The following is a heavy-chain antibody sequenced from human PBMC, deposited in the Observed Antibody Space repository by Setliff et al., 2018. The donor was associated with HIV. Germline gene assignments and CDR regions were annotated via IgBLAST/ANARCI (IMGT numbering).Heavy chain of an antibody. D-gene: IGHD4-17*01. CDR2: ISTYKGST. J-gene: IGHJ6*04. CDR1: GYTFTSYG. CDR3: ARDNYDDYSRVQMDV. V-gene: IGHV1-18*04. Sequence: ASVKVSCKASGYTFTSYGISWVRQAPGQGLEWMGWISTYKGSTKYEQKFQGRVTMTTDTSTSTAYMELRSLRSDDTAIYYCARDNYDDYSRVQMDVWGKGTTVTVSS.